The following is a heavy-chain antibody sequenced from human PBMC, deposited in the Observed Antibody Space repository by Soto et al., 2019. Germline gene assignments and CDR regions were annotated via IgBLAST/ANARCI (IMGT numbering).Heavy chain of an antibody. CDR1: GYTFTSYA. D-gene: IGHD5-12*01. V-gene: IGHV1-3*01. CDR2: INAGNGNT. CDR3: ARQAEGGYNYGY. Sequence: QVQLVQSGAEVKKPGASVKVSCKTSGYTFTSYAMHWVRQAPGQRLEWMGWINAGNGNTKYSQKFQGRVTITTDTSASTAYMELNSLRAEDTAVYYCARQAEGGYNYGYCGQGTLVTVSS. J-gene: IGHJ4*02.